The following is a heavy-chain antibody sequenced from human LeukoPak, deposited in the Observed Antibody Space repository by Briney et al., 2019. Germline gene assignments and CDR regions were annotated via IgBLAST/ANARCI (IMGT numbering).Heavy chain of an antibody. CDR2: ISYDGRNK. V-gene: IGHV3-30*04. CDR3: ARKSIVATGPWFDP. Sequence: GGSLRLSCAASGFTFSNYAMHWVRQAPGKGLEWVAVISYDGRNKYYADSVKGRFTISRDNSKNTLYLQMNSLRAEDTALYYCARKSIVATGPWFDPWGQGTLVTVSS. CDR1: GFTFSNYA. D-gene: IGHD5-12*01. J-gene: IGHJ5*02.